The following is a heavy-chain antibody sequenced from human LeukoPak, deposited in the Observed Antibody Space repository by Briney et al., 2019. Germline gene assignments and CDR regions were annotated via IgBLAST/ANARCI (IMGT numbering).Heavy chain of an antibody. CDR2: IRYDGSYK. V-gene: IGHV3-30*02. CDR1: GFTFSSYG. D-gene: IGHD3-22*01. CDR3: ATISFSVPYYYDSSGYYRELDY. Sequence: GGSLRLSCAASGFTFSSYGMHWVRQAPGKGLEWVAFIRYDGSYKYYADSVKGRFTISRDNSKNTLYLQMNSLRAEDTAVYYCATISFSVPYYYDSSGYYRELDYWGQGTLVTVSS. J-gene: IGHJ4*02.